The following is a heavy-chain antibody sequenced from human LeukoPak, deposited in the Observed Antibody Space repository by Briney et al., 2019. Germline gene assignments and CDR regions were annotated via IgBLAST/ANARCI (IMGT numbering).Heavy chain of an antibody. V-gene: IGHV3-7*03. D-gene: IGHD3-22*01. CDR2: IKQDGSEK. CDR1: GFSFSIYW. CDR3: AKTSYHYDSSGYYPFDY. Sequence: GGSLRLSCAVSGFSFSIYWMSWVRQAPGKGLEWVANIKQDGSEKYHMDSVKGRFTISRDNAKNSLYLQMNSLRAEDTAVYYCAKTSYHYDSSGYYPFDYWGQGTLVTVSS. J-gene: IGHJ4*02.